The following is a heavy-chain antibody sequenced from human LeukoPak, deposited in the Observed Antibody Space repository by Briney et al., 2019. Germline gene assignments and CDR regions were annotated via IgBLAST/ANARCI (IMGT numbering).Heavy chain of an antibody. Sequence: ASVKVSCKASGYTFTSYDINWVRQATGQGLEWMGWMNPNSGNTGYAQKFQGRVTMTRNTSISTAYMELNSLKTEDTAVYYCTTDVVGDYSGSEPGPFDHWGQGTLVTVSS. CDR2: MNPNSGNT. J-gene: IGHJ4*02. CDR3: TTDVVGDYSGSEPGPFDH. D-gene: IGHD3-10*01. CDR1: GYTFTSYD. V-gene: IGHV1-8*01.